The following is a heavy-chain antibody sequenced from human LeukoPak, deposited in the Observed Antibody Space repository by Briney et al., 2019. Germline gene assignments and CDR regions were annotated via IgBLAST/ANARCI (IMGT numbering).Heavy chain of an antibody. CDR1: GGSISSYY. V-gene: IGHV4-59*01. D-gene: IGHD2-15*01. J-gene: IGHJ3*02. CDR3: ARAPPRGMVVAVAGNAFDI. Sequence: SETLSLTCTVSGGSISSYYWSWIRQPPGKGLEWIGYIYYSGSTNYNPSLKSRVTISVDTSKNQFSLKLSSVTAADTAVYYCARAPPRGMVVAVAGNAFDIWGQGTMVTVSS. CDR2: IYYSGST.